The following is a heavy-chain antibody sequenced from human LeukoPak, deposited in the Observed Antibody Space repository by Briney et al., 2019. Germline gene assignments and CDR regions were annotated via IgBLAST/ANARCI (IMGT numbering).Heavy chain of an antibody. J-gene: IGHJ4*02. Sequence: KFQGRVTITRDTSASTAYMELSSLRSEDTAVYYCAREDGQTGYFDYWGQGTLVTVSS. CDR3: AREDGQTGYFDY. D-gene: IGHD3-10*01. V-gene: IGHV1-3*01.